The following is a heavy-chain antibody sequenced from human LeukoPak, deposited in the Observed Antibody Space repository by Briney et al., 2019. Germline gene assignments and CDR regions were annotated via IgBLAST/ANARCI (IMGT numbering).Heavy chain of an antibody. CDR1: GFTFSNYA. CDR3: AKDHGSGSYTWYFDL. D-gene: IGHD3-10*01. V-gene: IGHV3-23*01. CDR2: ISGSASST. Sequence: GGSLRLSCAASGFTFSNYAMSWVRQAPGKGLEWVSAISGSASSTYYADSVKGRFTISRDNAKNSLYLQMNSLRAEDTALYYCAKDHGSGSYTWYFDLWGRGTLVTVSS. J-gene: IGHJ2*01.